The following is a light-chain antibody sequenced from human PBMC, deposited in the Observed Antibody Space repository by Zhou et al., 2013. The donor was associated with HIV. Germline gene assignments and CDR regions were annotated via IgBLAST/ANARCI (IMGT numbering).Light chain of an antibody. CDR3: QQYNTWIT. CDR2: GAS. Sequence: DIILTQSPATLSVSPGEGATLSCTASQSVSSNLAWYQQKAGQSPRLLIYGASTRATGVPARFSGSGSGTEFTLSISNLQSDDFAVYYCQQYNTWITFGPGTTVEIK. CDR1: QSVSSN. V-gene: IGKV3-15*01. J-gene: IGKJ3*01.